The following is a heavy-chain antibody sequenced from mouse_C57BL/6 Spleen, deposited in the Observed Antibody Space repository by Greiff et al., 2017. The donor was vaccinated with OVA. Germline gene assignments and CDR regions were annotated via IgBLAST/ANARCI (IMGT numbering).Heavy chain of an antibody. J-gene: IGHJ3*01. Sequence: EVQRVESGPGLVKPSQSLSLTCSVTGYSITSGYYWNWIRQFPGNKLEWMGYISYDGSNNYNPSLKNRISITRDTSKNQFFLKLNSVTTEDTATYYCARDRAAQATPFAYWGQGTLVTVSA. D-gene: IGHD3-2*02. CDR2: ISYDGSN. CDR3: ARDRAAQATPFAY. V-gene: IGHV3-6*01. CDR1: GYSITSGYY.